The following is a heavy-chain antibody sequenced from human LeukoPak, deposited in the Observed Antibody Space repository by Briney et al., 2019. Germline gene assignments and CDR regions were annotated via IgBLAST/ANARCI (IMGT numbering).Heavy chain of an antibody. V-gene: IGHV3-23*01. D-gene: IGHD5-24*01. CDR1: GFTFSSYA. Sequence: GGSLRPSCAASGFTFSSYAMSWVRQAPGKGLEWVSAISGSGGSTYYADSVKGRFTISRDNSKNTLYLQMNSLRAEDTAVYYCAKNGEMATITDDAFDIWGQGTMVTVSS. CDR2: ISGSGGST. CDR3: AKNGEMATITDDAFDI. J-gene: IGHJ3*02.